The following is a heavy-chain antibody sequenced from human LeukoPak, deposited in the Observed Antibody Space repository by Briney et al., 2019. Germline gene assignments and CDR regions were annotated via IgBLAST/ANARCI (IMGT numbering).Heavy chain of an antibody. CDR3: ARAGASNEFDY. CDR1: GFTSTSYG. J-gene: IGHJ4*02. V-gene: IGHV3-33*01. D-gene: IGHD2-8*01. Sequence: GGSLRLSCAASGFTSTSYGMHWVRQAPGKGLEWVAVIWSDGSKTYYVDSVKGRFTISRDYSKNTLYLQMSSLRAEDTAVYYCARAGASNEFDYWGQGTLVTVSS. CDR2: IWSDGSKT.